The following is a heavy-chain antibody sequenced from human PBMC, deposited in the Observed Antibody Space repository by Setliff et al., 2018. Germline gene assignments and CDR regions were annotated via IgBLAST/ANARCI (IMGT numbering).Heavy chain of an antibody. J-gene: IGHJ4*02. V-gene: IGHV3-21*01. CDR1: GFTFSSYN. CDR3: ARGGSSSSASLFDY. D-gene: IGHD6-6*01. Sequence: GGSLRLSCAASGFTFSSYNMNWVRQAPGKGLEWVSSISGSSSYIYYADSVKGRFTISRDNAKNSLYLQMNSLRAEDTAVYYCARGGSSSSASLFDYWGQGTLVTVSS. CDR2: ISGSSSYI.